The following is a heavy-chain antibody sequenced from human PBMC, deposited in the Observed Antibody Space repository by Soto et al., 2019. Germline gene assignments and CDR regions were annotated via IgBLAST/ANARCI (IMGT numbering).Heavy chain of an antibody. Sequence: QVQLVQSGAEVKKPGSSVKVSCKDSGGTFSSYAISWVRQAPGQGLEWMGGIIPIFGTANYAQKFQGRVTITPDEYTSTAYMELSSLRSDDTAVYYFARGIVVVVAATAYYYDSSGYKYYGMDVWGQGTTVTVSS. J-gene: IGHJ6*02. CDR3: ARGIVVVVAATAYYYDSSGYKYYGMDV. D-gene: IGHD3-22*01. CDR1: GGTFSSYA. CDR2: IIPIFGTA. V-gene: IGHV1-69*01.